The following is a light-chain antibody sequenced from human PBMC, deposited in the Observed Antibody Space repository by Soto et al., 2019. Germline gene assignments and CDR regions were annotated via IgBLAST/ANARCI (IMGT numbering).Light chain of an antibody. CDR3: CSYAGSYSYV. J-gene: IGLJ1*01. V-gene: IGLV2-11*01. CDR2: DVS. CDR1: SSDVGDYKY. Sequence: QSALTQPRSVSGSPGQSVIISCTGTSSDVGDYKYVSWYRQHPGKAPKLIIYDVSERPSGVPDRFSGSKSGNTASLTISGLQAEDEADYYCCSYAGSYSYVFGTGTKVTVL.